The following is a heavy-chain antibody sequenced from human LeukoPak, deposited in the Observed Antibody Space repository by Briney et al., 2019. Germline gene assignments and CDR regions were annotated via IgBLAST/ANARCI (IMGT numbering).Heavy chain of an antibody. J-gene: IGHJ4*02. V-gene: IGHV4-61*01. D-gene: IGHD3-22*01. CDR3: ARGQDDRSGTFDY. CDR1: GDSVSSGNYY. Sequence: SETLSLTCTVSGDSVSSGNYYLSWIRQPPGKGLDWITYMSPSGTTKYNPSLKSRVTTSVDTSRTQFSLRLSSVTAVDTAVYYCARGQDDRSGTFDYWGQGTLVTVSS. CDR2: MSPSGTT.